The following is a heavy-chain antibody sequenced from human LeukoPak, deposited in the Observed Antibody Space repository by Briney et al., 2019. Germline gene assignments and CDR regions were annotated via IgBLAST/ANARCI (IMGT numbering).Heavy chain of an antibody. CDR2: ISYDGSNK. CDR3: AKERQLWYDYYYGMDV. CDR1: GFTFSSYG. Sequence: GGSLRLSCAASGFTFSSYGMHWVRQAPGKGLEWVAVISYDGSNKYYADSVKGRFTISRDNSKNTLYLQMNSLRAEDTAVYYCAKERQLWYDYYYGMDVWGQGTTVTVSS. D-gene: IGHD5-18*01. J-gene: IGHJ6*02. V-gene: IGHV3-30*18.